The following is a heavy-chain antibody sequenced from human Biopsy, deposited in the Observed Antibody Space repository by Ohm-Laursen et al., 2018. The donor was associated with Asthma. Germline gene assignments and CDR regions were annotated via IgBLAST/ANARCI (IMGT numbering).Heavy chain of an antibody. D-gene: IGHD6-6*01. Sequence: QTLSLTCAVSYGSITSGGYWTWIRQPPGKGLEWIGYISHSGSTYFNPSLKSRVTISLDRTKSQFSLKLSSVTAADTALYYCARAQAAQYYYGMDVWGQGTTVIVSS. CDR2: ISHSGST. V-gene: IGHV4-30-2*01. J-gene: IGHJ6*02. CDR1: YGSITSGGY. CDR3: ARAQAAQYYYGMDV.